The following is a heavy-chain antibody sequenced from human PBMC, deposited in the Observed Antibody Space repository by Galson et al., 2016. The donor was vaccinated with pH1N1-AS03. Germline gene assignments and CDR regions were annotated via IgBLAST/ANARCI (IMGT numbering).Heavy chain of an antibody. Sequence: QSGAEVKKPGESLKISCKGSRASFTNHWIAWVRQMTGKDLEWMAIIYPLDSDIRYSPSFQGQVTISADMSISTAYLEWSSLKASDTAIYYCARHMGNSWHDGLDFWGPGTLVTVSS. CDR1: RASFTNHW. CDR3: ARHMGNSWHDGLDF. V-gene: IGHV5-51*01. D-gene: IGHD2-8*01. CDR2: IYPLDSDI. J-gene: IGHJ4*02.